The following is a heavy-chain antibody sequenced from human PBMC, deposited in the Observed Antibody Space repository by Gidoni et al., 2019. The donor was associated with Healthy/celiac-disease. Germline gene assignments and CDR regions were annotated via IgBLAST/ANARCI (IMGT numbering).Heavy chain of an antibody. V-gene: IGHV3-73*01. CDR1: GFTFSGSA. J-gene: IGHJ6*02. CDR3: TRSPGRYYYGMDV. CDR2: IRSKANSYAT. Sequence: EVQLVESGGGLVQPGGSLKLSCAASGFTFSGSAMHWVRQASGKGLEWVGRIRSKANSYATAYAASVKGRFTISRDDSKNTAYLQMNSLKTEDTAVYYCTRSPGRYYYGMDVWGQGTTVTVSS.